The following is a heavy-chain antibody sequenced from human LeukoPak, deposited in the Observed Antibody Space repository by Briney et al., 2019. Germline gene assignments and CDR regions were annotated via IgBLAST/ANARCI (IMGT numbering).Heavy chain of an antibody. D-gene: IGHD6-13*01. V-gene: IGHV4-4*07. J-gene: IGHJ4*02. CDR1: GGSLSSYY. Sequence: SETLSLTCTVSGGSLSSYYWSWIRQPAGKGLEWIGRIYTSGSTNYNPSLKSRVTMSVDTSKNQFSLKLSSVTAADTAVYYCARYKTSIAADDYWGQGTLVTVSS. CDR2: IYTSGST. CDR3: ARYKTSIAADDY.